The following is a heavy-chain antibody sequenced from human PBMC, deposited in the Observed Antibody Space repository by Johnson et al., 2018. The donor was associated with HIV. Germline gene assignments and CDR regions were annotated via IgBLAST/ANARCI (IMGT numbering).Heavy chain of an antibody. CDR2: ISYDGLNK. CDR3: ARQTLRAFDI. Sequence: QVQLMESGGGLVKPGGSLRLSCAASGFTFDDYGMSWVRQGPGKGLEWVALISYDGLNKYYADSVKGRFTISRDNSKNTLYLQMNSLRTEDTALYYCARQTLRAFDIWGQGTMVTVSS. CDR1: GFTFDDYG. V-gene: IGHV3-30*03. J-gene: IGHJ3*02.